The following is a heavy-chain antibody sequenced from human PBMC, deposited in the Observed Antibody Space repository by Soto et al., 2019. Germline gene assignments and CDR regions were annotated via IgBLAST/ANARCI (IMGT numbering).Heavy chain of an antibody. CDR3: SRGRLSEWELLPSYFDY. D-gene: IGHD1-26*01. J-gene: IGHJ4*02. CDR1: GYSFTSYW. V-gene: IGHV5-51*01. Sequence: GESLKISCRGSGYSFTSYWIGWVRQMPGQGLEWMGIVFPGDSDTKYSPSFQGQVTISADKSINTAYLQWSGLRASDTAMYYCSRGRLSEWELLPSYFDYWGQGTLVTVSS. CDR2: VFPGDSDT.